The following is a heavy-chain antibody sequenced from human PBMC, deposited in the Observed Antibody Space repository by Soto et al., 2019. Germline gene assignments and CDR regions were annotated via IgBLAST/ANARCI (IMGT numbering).Heavy chain of an antibody. CDR1: GGSINNHY. V-gene: IGHV4-59*11. CDR3: ARDARRFLEWLGFDY. D-gene: IGHD3-3*01. CDR2: IYYTGST. Sequence: SETLSLTCTVSGGSINNHYWSWIRQPPGKGLEWIGYIYYTGSTNYNPSLKSRVTISVDTSKNQFSLKLSSVTAADTAVYYCARDARRFLEWLGFDYWGQGTLVTVSS. J-gene: IGHJ4*02.